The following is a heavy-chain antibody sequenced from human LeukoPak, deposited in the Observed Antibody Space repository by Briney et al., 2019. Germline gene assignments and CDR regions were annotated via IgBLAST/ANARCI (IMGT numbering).Heavy chain of an antibody. CDR3: ARDPLSEDGSRWYFAY. CDR2: ISYDGSNK. Sequence: GGSLRLSCAASGFTFSSYAMHWVRQAPGKGLEWVAVISYDGSNKYYADSVKGRFTISTDNSHTPLYLQMNSLRAEDTAVYSCARDPLSEDGSRWYFAYWGQGPLVTVSS. J-gene: IGHJ4*02. V-gene: IGHV3-30-3*01. CDR1: GFTFSSYA. D-gene: IGHD6-13*01.